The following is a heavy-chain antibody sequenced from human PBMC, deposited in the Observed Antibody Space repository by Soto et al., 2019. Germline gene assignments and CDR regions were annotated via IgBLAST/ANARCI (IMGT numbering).Heavy chain of an antibody. V-gene: IGHV3-7*05. CDR2: INQDGSEK. Sequence: EVQLVESGGGLVQPGGSLRLSCAVDGFTFISHWMSWVRQAPGKGLEWVANINQDGSEKNYLESVKGRFTISRDNARKSLYLQMNSLRAEDTAVYYCADPPSPLLWGQGTLVSVSS. J-gene: IGHJ4*02. CDR3: ADPPSPLL. CDR1: GFTFISHW.